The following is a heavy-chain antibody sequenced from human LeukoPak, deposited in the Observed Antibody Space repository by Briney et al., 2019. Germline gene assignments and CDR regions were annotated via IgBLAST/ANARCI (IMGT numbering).Heavy chain of an antibody. CDR1: GYTFTDFA. V-gene: IGHV1-69*13. CDR3: ARETQAVAGLDYYYGMDV. CDR2: IIPIFGTA. Sequence: SVKVSCKASGYTFTDFAIHWVRQAPGQGLEWMGGIIPIFGTANYAQKFQGRVTITADESTSTAYMELSSLRSEDTAVYYCARETQAVAGLDYYYGMDVWGQGTTVTVSS. D-gene: IGHD6-19*01. J-gene: IGHJ6*02.